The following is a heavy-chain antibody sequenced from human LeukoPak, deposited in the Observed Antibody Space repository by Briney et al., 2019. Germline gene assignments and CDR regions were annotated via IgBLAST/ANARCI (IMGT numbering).Heavy chain of an antibody. CDR2: IIPIFGTS. Sequence: SVKVSCKASGGTFSSYAINWVRQAPGQGLEWMGGIIPIFGTSNYAHKFQGRVTITADESTSTVYMELSSLRSDDTAIYYCAFEGYNYGYNWGQGTLVTVSS. CDR3: AFEGYNYGYN. D-gene: IGHD5-18*01. V-gene: IGHV1-69*13. J-gene: IGHJ4*02. CDR1: GGTFSSYA.